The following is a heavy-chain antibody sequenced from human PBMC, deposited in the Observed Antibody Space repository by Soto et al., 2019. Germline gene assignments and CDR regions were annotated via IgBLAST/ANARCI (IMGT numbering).Heavy chain of an antibody. Sequence: QVQLQESGPGLVKPSETLSLTCTVSGASINSYYWTWIRQPPGRGLEYIGYIYYRGSTNYNPSLKSRVTISVDTSNNHFSPKRSSVTAADTAVYDCARAGTSWYKGWFDPWGQGTLVTVSS. J-gene: IGHJ5*02. CDR2: IYYRGST. CDR1: GASINSYY. CDR3: ARAGTSWYKGWFDP. V-gene: IGHV4-59*01. D-gene: IGHD6-13*01.